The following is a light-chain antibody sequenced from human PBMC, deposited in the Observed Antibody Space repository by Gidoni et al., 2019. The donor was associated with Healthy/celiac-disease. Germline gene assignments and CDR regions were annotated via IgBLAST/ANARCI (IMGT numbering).Light chain of an antibody. CDR1: TGISSW. Sequence: DIQMTQSPTSVSASVGDRVTITCRASTGISSWLAWYQQKPGKAPKLLIYSASSLQSGVPSRLSGSGSGKDVTLTISSLQPEDCATYYCQQANRVPLTVGGGTKVEIK. J-gene: IGKJ4*01. CDR3: QQANRVPLT. V-gene: IGKV1-12*01. CDR2: SAS.